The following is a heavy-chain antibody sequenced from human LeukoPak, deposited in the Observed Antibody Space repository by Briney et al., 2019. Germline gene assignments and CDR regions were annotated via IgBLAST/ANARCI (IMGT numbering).Heavy chain of an antibody. Sequence: SETLSLTCSVSGGSITSGRYYWTWVRQPAGKGLEWIGRLYTNDSTNYNPSLESRVSISVDTSKSQFYLQLTSVTAADTAVYFCARGVVTDDYYMDVWGKGTTVIVSS. J-gene: IGHJ6*03. CDR3: ARGVVTDDYYMDV. CDR2: LYTNDST. CDR1: GGSITSGRYY. V-gene: IGHV4-61*02. D-gene: IGHD2-21*02.